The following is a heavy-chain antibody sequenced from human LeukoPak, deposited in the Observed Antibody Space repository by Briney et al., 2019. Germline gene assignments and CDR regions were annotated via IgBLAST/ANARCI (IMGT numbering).Heavy chain of an antibody. V-gene: IGHV3-21*01. J-gene: IGHJ6*02. D-gene: IGHD3-16*01. Sequence: AGGSLRLSCAASGLTISSYSMNWVRQAPGKGLEWVSSISSSSSYIYYADSVKGRFTISRDNAKNSLYLQMNSLRAEDTAVYYCARDWGYYCYYGMDVWGQGTTVTVSS. CDR2: ISSSSSYI. CDR1: GLTISSYS. CDR3: ARDWGYYCYYGMDV.